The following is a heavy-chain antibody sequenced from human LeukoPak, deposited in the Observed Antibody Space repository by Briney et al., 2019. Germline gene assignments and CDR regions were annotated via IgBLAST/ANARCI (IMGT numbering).Heavy chain of an antibody. Sequence: GGSLRLSCAASGFTFSRYSMNWVRQALGKGLEWLAYININSRSIHYADSVKGRFTISRDNAKNSLYLQMNSLRAEDTALYYCAKDMGCSSTSCYYYYYYGMGVWGQGTTVTVSS. V-gene: IGHV3-48*04. CDR3: AKDMGCSSTSCYYYYYYGMGV. CDR2: ININSRSI. J-gene: IGHJ6*02. CDR1: GFTFSRYS. D-gene: IGHD2-2*01.